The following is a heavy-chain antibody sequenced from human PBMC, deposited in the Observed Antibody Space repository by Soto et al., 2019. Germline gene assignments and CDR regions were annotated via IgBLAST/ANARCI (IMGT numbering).Heavy chain of an antibody. Sequence: QVQLVQSGAEVKKPGSSVKVSCKASGGTFSSYAISWVRQAPGQGLEWMGGIIPIFGTANYAQKFQGRVTMTADEATSAAYRELSSLRSEDTAVYYCAREADSSGYLGYYFDYWGQGTLVPVSS. D-gene: IGHD3-22*01. CDR2: IIPIFGTA. V-gene: IGHV1-69*12. CDR3: AREADSSGYLGYYFDY. CDR1: GGTFSSYA. J-gene: IGHJ4*02.